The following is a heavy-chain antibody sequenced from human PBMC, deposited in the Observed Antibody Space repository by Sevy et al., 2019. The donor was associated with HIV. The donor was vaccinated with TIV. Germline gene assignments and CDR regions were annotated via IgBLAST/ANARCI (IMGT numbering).Heavy chain of an antibody. CDR2: FCFGDGRM. V-gene: IGHV3-23*01. CDR3: AREVCTKPHDY. D-gene: IGHD2-8*01. CDR1: GFTFTRYT. Sequence: GGSLRLSCMTSGFTFTRYTMTWVRQAPGKGLEWVSTFCFGDGRMYYADSVKGRFTFSRDISKNTVYLQMNSLRADDTAVDYCAREVCTKPHDYWGQGTLVTVSS. J-gene: IGHJ4*02.